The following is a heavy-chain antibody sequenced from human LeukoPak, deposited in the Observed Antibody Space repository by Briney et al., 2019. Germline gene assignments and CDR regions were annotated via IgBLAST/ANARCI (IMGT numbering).Heavy chain of an antibody. V-gene: IGHV3-33*01. CDR2: IWYDGSNK. CDR3: ARELKSNFYYYYGMDV. J-gene: IGHJ6*02. D-gene: IGHD6-6*01. Sequence: PGGSLRLSCAASGFTFSSYGIHWVRQAPGKGLEWVAVIWYDGSNKYYADSVKGRFTISRDNSKNTLYLQMNSLRAEDTAVYYCARELKSNFYYYYGMDVWGQGTTVTVSS. CDR1: GFTFSSYG.